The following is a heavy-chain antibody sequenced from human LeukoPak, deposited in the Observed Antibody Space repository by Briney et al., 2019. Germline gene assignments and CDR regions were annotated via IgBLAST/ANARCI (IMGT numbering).Heavy chain of an antibody. Sequence: PSETLSLTCTVSGYSISSGYYWGWIRQPPGKGLEWIGSIYHSGSTYYNPSLKSRVTISVDTSKNQFSLKLSSMTAADTAVYYCARVLNSNRLYYYYYMDVWGKGTTVTVSS. CDR1: GYSISSGYY. J-gene: IGHJ6*03. D-gene: IGHD4-11*01. CDR3: ARVLNSNRLYYYYYMDV. CDR2: IYHSGST. V-gene: IGHV4-38-2*02.